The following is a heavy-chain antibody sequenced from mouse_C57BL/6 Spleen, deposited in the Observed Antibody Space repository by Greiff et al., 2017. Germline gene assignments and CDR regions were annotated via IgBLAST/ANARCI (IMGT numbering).Heavy chain of an antibody. Sequence: EVKLMESGGGLVKPGGSLKLSCAASGFTFSSYAMSWVRQTPEKRLEWVATISDGGSYTYYPDNVKGRFTISRDNAKNNLYLQMSHLKSEDTAMYYCARGDYGSYYAMDYWGQGTSGTVSS. J-gene: IGHJ4*01. CDR1: GFTFSSYA. CDR2: ISDGGSYT. D-gene: IGHD1-1*01. CDR3: ARGDYGSYYAMDY. V-gene: IGHV5-4*03.